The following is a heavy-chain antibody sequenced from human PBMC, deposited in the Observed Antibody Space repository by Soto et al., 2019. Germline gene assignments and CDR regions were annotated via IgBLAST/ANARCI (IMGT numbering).Heavy chain of an antibody. CDR1: GASISSSGYY. J-gene: IGHJ4*02. CDR2: IDYIGST. D-gene: IGHD3-16*01. CDR3: VRGGLRYEQSSYYFDV. V-gene: IGHV4-39*01. Sequence: QLQLQESGPGLVKPSETLSLTCTVSGASISSSGYYWGWIRQAPGKGLEWIGSIDYIGSTNYNPSPKSRVNVSVDTSKIQFSLKLKSATAADTDVHDCVRGGLRYEQSSYYFDVWGQGTLVTVSS.